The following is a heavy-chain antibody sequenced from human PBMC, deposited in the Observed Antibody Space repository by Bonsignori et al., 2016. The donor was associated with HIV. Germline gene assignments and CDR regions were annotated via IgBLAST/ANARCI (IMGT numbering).Heavy chain of an antibody. CDR3: AKDHKRWELLKWGLDY. D-gene: IGHD1-26*01. CDR2: LSYDANNE. J-gene: IGHJ4*02. V-gene: IGHV3-30*18. CDR1: GFSFDSYA. Sequence: QVHLVESGGGVVQPGRSLRLSCAASGFSFDSYAMHWVRQAPGKGLEWVAVLSYDANNEYYADSVRGQFTISRDNSKRTLYLQMNALKAEDTAVYYCAKDHKRWELLKWGLDYWGQGALVAVSS.